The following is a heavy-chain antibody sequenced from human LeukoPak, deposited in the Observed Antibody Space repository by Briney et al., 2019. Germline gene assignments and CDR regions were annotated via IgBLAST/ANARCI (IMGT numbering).Heavy chain of an antibody. CDR3: ARWPEYYYGSGSYSLFDY. CDR2: IYPGDSDT. CDR1: GYSFTSYW. Sequence: GESLKISCKGSGYSFTSYWIGWVRQMPGKGLEWMGIIYPGDSDTRYSPSFQGQVTISADKSISTAYLQWSSLKASDTAMYYCARWPEYYYGSGSYSLFDYWGQGTLVTVSS. V-gene: IGHV5-51*01. J-gene: IGHJ4*02. D-gene: IGHD3-10*01.